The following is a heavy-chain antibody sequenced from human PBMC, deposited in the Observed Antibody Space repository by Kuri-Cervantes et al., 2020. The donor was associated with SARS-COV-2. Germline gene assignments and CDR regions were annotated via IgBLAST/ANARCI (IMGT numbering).Heavy chain of an antibody. D-gene: IGHD3-3*01. CDR1: GGSVSSGSYY. CDR2: IYYSGST. CDR3: ARLFLATKPNTIFGVGGYNWFDP. J-gene: IGHJ5*02. V-gene: IGHV4-61*01. Sequence: ESLKISCTVSGGSVSSGSYYWSWIRQPPGKGLEWIGYIYYSGSTNYNPSLKSRVTISVDTSKNQFSLKLSSVTAADTAVYYCARLFLATKPNTIFGVGGYNWFDPWGQGTLVTVSS.